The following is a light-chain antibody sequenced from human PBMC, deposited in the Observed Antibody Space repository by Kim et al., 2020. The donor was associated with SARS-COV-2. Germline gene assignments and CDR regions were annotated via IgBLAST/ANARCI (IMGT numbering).Light chain of an antibody. CDR3: QQSYSTPQT. CDR2: AAS. J-gene: IGKJ3*01. Sequence: ASVGDRVTVTGRATQSIRRYLNCYQQKPGKAPKLLIYAASSLQSGIPSRFSGSGSGTDFTLTISSLQPEDFATYYCQQSYSTPQTFGPGTKVDIK. CDR1: QSIRRY. V-gene: IGKV1-39*01.